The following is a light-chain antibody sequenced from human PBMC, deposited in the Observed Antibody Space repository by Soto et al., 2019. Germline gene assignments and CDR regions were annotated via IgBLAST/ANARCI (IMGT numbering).Light chain of an antibody. CDR1: SSNIGGNT. J-gene: IGLJ2*01. CDR2: TND. V-gene: IGLV1-44*01. Sequence: QSVLTQPPSASGTPGQRVTISCSGSSSNIGGNTVNWFQQLPGTAPKLLIYTNDQRPSGVPDRFSGSKSGTSASLAISGLRSEAEADYYCAAWDDSLKGVVFGGGTKLTVL. CDR3: AAWDDSLKGVV.